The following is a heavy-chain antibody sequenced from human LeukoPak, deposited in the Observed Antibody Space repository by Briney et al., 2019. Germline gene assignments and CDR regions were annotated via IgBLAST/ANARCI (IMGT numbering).Heavy chain of an antibody. CDR1: GSSISSYY. CDR3: AREILGWYYYYGSGSYFDY. D-gene: IGHD3-10*01. Sequence: PSETLSLTCTVSGSSISSYYWSWIRQPPGKGLEWIGYIYYSGSSNYNPSLKSRVTISVDTSKNQFSLKLSSVTAADTAVYYCAREILGWYYYYGSGSYFDYWGQGTLVTVSS. V-gene: IGHV4-59*01. CDR2: IYYSGSS. J-gene: IGHJ4*02.